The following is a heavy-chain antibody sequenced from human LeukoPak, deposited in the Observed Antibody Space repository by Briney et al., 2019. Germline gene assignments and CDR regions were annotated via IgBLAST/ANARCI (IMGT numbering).Heavy chain of an antibody. CDR3: ARHRSPYDAFDI. CDR1: GDSINTNHW. J-gene: IGHJ3*02. Sequence: PSETLSLTCAVSGDSINTNHWWSWVRQAPGKGLEWIGEIYHSGSTNYNPSLKSRVSISVDKSKNQFSLRLNSVTAADTAVYYCARHRSPYDAFDIWGQGTLLTVSS. D-gene: IGHD1-26*01. V-gene: IGHV4-4*02. CDR2: IYHSGST.